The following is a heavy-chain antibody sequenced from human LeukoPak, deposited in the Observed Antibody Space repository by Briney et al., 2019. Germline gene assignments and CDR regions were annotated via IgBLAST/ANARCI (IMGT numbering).Heavy chain of an antibody. CDR1: GYSFTSYW. D-gene: IGHD3-3*01. Sequence: GESLKISCKGSGYSFTSYWIGWVRQMPGKGLEWMGIIYPGDSDTRYSPSFQGQATISADKTISTAYLRWSSLKASDTAMYYCARGEYDFWGGSRYWGVYNWFDPWGQGTLVTVSS. CDR3: ARGEYDFWGGSRYWGVYNWFDP. V-gene: IGHV5-51*01. J-gene: IGHJ5*02. CDR2: IYPGDSDT.